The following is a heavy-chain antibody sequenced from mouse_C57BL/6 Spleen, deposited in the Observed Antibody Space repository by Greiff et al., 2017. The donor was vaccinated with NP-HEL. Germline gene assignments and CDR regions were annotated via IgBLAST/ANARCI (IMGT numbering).Heavy chain of an antibody. CDR2: INPNNGGT. Sequence: EVQLQQSGPELVKPGASVKISCKASGYTFTDYYMNWVKQSHGKSLEWIGDINPNNGGTSYNQKFKGKATLTVDKSSSTAYMELRSLTSEDSAVYYCALITTVVAGDFDYWGQGTTLTVSS. CDR1: GYTFTDYY. J-gene: IGHJ2*01. V-gene: IGHV1-26*01. CDR3: ALITTVVAGDFDY. D-gene: IGHD1-1*01.